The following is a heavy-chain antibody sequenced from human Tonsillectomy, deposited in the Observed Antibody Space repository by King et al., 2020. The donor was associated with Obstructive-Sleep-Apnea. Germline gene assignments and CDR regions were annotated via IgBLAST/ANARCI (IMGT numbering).Heavy chain of an antibody. J-gene: IGHJ5*01. CDR3: AGGVGSSGTYWFDS. CDR2: MNPNSGNT. CDR1: GYTFTTYD. V-gene: IGHV1-8*01. D-gene: IGHD3-10*01. Sequence: VQLVESGAEVKKPGASVKVSCKASGYTFTTYDINWVRQATGQGLEWMGWMNPNSGNTGYAQKFQGRVTMTRNTSITTAYMELSSLRSEDAAVYYCAGGVGSSGTYWFDSWGQGTLVTVSS.